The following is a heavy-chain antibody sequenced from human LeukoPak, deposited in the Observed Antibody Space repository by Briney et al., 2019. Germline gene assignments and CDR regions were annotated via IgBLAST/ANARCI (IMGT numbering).Heavy chain of an antibody. Sequence: GGSLRLSCAASGFTFSDYYMTWIRQAPGKGLECVGRIKRKSDGGTTDYAAPVKGRFTISRDDSKNTLYLQMNSLKSEDTAVYYCTTELDVRPNHYWGQGALVTVSS. CDR2: IKRKSDGGTT. J-gene: IGHJ4*02. CDR3: TTELDVRPNHY. V-gene: IGHV3-15*01. CDR1: GFTFSDYY. D-gene: IGHD1-14*01.